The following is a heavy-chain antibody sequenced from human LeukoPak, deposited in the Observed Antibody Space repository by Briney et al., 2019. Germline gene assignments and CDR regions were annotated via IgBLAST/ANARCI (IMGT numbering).Heavy chain of an antibody. D-gene: IGHD3-3*01. V-gene: IGHV5-51*01. J-gene: IGHJ3*02. CDR1: GYSFTSYW. CDR3: ARRITIFGVAHAFDI. Sequence: GESLKISCKGSGYSFTSYWIVWVRQMPGKGLEWMGIIYPGDSDTRYSPSFQGQVTISADKSISTAYLQWSSLKASDTAMYYCARRITIFGVAHAFDIWGQGTMVTVSS. CDR2: IYPGDSDT.